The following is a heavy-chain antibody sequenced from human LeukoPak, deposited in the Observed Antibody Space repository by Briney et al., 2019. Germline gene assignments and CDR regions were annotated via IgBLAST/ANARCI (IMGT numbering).Heavy chain of an antibody. V-gene: IGHV1-69*04. D-gene: IGHD4-17*01. J-gene: IGHJ1*01. Sequence: ASVKVSCKASGGTFSSYAISWVRQAPGQGLEWMGRIIPILGIANYAQKFQGRVTITADKSTSTAYMELSSLRSEDTPVYYCARGLAGPYGSPAEYFQHWGQGTLVTVSS. CDR3: ARGLAGPYGSPAEYFQH. CDR1: GGTFSSYA. CDR2: IIPILGIA.